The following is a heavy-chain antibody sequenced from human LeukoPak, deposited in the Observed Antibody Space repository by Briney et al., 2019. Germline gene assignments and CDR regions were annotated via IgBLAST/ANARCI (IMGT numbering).Heavy chain of an antibody. V-gene: IGHV1-46*01. CDR1: GYTFTSYY. CDR3: AREARSGSYPMGSFDY. Sequence: GASVKVSCKASGYTFTSYYMHWVRQAPGQGLEWMGIINPSGGSTSYAQKFQGRVTMTRDTSTSTVYMELSSLRSEDTAVYYCAREARSGSYPMGSFDYWGQGTLVTVSS. D-gene: IGHD3-10*01. J-gene: IGHJ4*02. CDR2: INPSGGST.